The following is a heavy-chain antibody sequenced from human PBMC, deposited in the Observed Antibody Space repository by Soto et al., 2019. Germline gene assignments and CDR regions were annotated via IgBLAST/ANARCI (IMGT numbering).Heavy chain of an antibody. CDR2: INHSGST. V-gene: IGHV4-34*01. Sequence: ETLSLTCAVYGGSFSGYYWSWIRQPPGKGLEWIGEINHSGSTNYNPSLKSRVTISVDTSKNQFSLKLSSVTAADTAVYYCARTQDILTGYYILDPWGQGTLVTVSS. CDR3: ARTQDILTGYYILDP. D-gene: IGHD3-9*01. J-gene: IGHJ5*02. CDR1: GGSFSGYY.